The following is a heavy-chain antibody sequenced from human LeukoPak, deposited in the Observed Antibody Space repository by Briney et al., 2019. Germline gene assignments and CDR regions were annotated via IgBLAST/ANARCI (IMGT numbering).Heavy chain of an antibody. V-gene: IGHV3-33*08. CDR2: IYYDGSNI. CDR3: ARDWKTNSFDY. CDR1: GFSFNRYL. J-gene: IGHJ4*02. D-gene: IGHD1-1*01. Sequence: PGGSLRLSCSASGFSFNRYLMHWVRQAPGKGLEWVAFIYYDGSNIYYADYVKGRFTISRDISKNTLYLQMDSLRAEDTAIYYCARDWKTNSFDYWGQGTLVTVSS.